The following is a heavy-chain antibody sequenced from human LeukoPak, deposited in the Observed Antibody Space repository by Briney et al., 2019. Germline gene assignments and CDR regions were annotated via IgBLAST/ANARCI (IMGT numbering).Heavy chain of an antibody. D-gene: IGHD3-9*01. Sequence: PSETLSITCAAYGASFSGYYWSWIRQPPGKGLEWIGSIYYGGSTYYNPSLKSRVTISVDTSKNQFSLKLSSVTAADTAVYYCARCAHDILSGYYSPPNWFDPWGQGTLVTVSS. CDR1: GASFSGYY. CDR2: IYYGGST. J-gene: IGHJ5*02. V-gene: IGHV4-34*01. CDR3: ARCAHDILSGYYSPPNWFDP.